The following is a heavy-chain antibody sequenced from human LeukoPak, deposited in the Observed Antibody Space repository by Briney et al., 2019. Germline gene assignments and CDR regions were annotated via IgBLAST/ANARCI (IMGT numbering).Heavy chain of an antibody. CDR1: GGSFSGYY. V-gene: IGHV4-34*01. D-gene: IGHD3-10*01. J-gene: IGHJ3*02. CDR3: ARRITMVRGGRIDI. CDR2: INHSGST. Sequence: SETLSLTCAVYGGSFSGYYWSWIRQPLGKGLEWIGEINHSGSTNYNPSLKSRVTISVDTSKNQFSLKLSSVTAADTAVYYCARRITMVRGGRIDIWGQGTMVTISS.